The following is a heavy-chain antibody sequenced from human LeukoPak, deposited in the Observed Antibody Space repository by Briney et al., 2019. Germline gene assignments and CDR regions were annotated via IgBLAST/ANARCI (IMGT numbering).Heavy chain of an antibody. CDR1: GFTFSSYG. CDR2: ISYDGSYK. V-gene: IGHV3-30*18. CDR3: AKDSEGFDP. Sequence: PGRSLRLSCAASGFTFSSYGMHWVRQAPGKGLEWVAVISYDGSYKYYADSVKGRFTISRDNSKNTLYLQMNSLRAEDTAVYYCAKDSEGFDPWGQGTLVTVSS. J-gene: IGHJ5*02.